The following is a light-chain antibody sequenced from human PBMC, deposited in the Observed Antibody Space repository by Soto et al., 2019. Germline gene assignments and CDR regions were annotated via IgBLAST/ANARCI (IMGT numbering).Light chain of an antibody. CDR1: SSNIGSNT. V-gene: IGLV1-44*01. J-gene: IGLJ1*01. CDR2: SHN. Sequence: QSVLTQPPSASGTPGQRVTIPCSGSSSNIGSNTVNWYQQLPGTAPKLLIYSHNQWPSGVPDRLSGSKSGTSASLAISGLQSEDEADYYCAAWDDRLDGYVLGTGTKVTVL. CDR3: AAWDDRLDGYV.